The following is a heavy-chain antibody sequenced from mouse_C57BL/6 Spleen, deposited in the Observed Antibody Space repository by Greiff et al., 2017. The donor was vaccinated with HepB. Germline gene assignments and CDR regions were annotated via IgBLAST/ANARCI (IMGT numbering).Heavy chain of an antibody. D-gene: IGHD3-1*01. Sequence: DVKLVESGGDLVKPGGSLKLSCAASGFTFSSYGMSWVRQTPDKRLEWVATISSGGSYTYYPDSVKGRFTISRDNATNTLYLQMSSLKSEDTAMYYCARGLKTLDYWGQGTTLTVSS. V-gene: IGHV5-6*02. CDR3: ARGLKTLDY. CDR2: ISSGGSYT. J-gene: IGHJ2*01. CDR1: GFTFSSYG.